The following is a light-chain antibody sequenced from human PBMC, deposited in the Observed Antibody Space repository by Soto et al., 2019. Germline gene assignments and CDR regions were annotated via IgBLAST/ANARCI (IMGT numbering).Light chain of an antibody. CDR1: QGIRNY. J-gene: IGKJ3*01. V-gene: IGKV1-27*01. CDR2: AAS. CDR3: QKYSSVPV. Sequence: DIQMTQSPTSLSASVGDRVTITCRASQGIRNYVAWYQQIPGKAPKLLIYAASTLQSGVPSRVSGSGSGTDFTLTINGLQPEAVATYSCQKYSSVPVFGPGTKVEIK.